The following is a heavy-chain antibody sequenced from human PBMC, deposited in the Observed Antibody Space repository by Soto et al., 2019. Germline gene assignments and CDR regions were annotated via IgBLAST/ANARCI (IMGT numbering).Heavy chain of an antibody. Sequence: EVQLVESGGGLVKPGGSLRLSCAGSGFSFSSYSMDWVRQAPGKGLEWVSAIGVASSYIYYADSVKGRFTISRDNTKNSLLLQMNGLRAEDTAVYYCAREGTAAGTEAGSTYFDYWGQGTLVSVSS. CDR1: GFSFSSYS. J-gene: IGHJ4*02. CDR3: AREGTAAGTEAGSTYFDY. V-gene: IGHV3-21*01. D-gene: IGHD6-13*01. CDR2: IGVASSYI.